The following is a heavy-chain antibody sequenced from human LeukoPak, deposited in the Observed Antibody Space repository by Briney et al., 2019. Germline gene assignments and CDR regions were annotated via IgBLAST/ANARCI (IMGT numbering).Heavy chain of an antibody. CDR2: ISPGDSNT. CDR3: ARGRGATVITNFDY. CDR1: GYSFTSYW. J-gene: IGHJ4*02. Sequence: GESLEISCKDSGYSFTSYWIGWVRQMPGKGLEWMGIISPGDSNTRYSPSFQGQVTMSADKSISTAYLQWSSLKASDTAMYYCARGRGATVITNFDYWGQGTLVTVSS. V-gene: IGHV5-51*01. D-gene: IGHD4-17*01.